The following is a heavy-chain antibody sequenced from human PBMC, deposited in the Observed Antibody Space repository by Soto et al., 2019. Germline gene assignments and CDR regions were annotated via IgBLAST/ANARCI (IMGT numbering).Heavy chain of an antibody. CDR2: IWSDGSQI. CDR1: ASNFGSYS. J-gene: IGHJ4*02. Sequence: QGQLVESGGGVAQPGRSLRLSCAGFASNFGSYSIHWARQAPGKGLEWVAVIWSDGSQIHYTDSVKGRFTVSRDNSKNIVFLQMDRLRIEDSAVYFCAKDGDTRMTMFGGLQPSPFDYWGQGIPVTVSS. V-gene: IGHV3-33*06. D-gene: IGHD3-3*01. CDR3: AKDGDTRMTMFGGLQPSPFDY.